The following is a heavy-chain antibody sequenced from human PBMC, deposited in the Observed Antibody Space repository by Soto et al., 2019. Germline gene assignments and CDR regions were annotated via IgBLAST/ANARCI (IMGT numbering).Heavy chain of an antibody. Sequence: EVQLLESGGGLVQPGGSLRLSCAASGFSFIKYAMSWVRQAPGKGLEWVSGLSGSGGSTSSADSVKGRFAISRDNSRNTLYLQMNSLRDGDTAIYYCARGFSAGKGSPPGYWGQGTLVTVSS. CDR2: LSGSGGST. J-gene: IGHJ4*02. V-gene: IGHV3-23*01. CDR1: GFSFIKYA. D-gene: IGHD3-10*01. CDR3: ARGFSAGKGSPPGY.